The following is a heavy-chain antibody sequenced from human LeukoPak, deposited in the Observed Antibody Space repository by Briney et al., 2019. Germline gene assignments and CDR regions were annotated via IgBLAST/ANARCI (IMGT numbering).Heavy chain of an antibody. CDR2: IRSTANGYAT. CDR3: TGNYYGSGSYADFDY. CDR1: GFTFSGSA. J-gene: IGHJ4*02. V-gene: IGHV3-73*01. Sequence: PGGSLRLSCAASGFTFSGSALHSVRQASGKGLERVGRIRSTANGYATAYAASVKGRFTISRDDSKNTAYLQMDSLKTEDTAVYYCTGNYYGSGSYADFDYWGQGTLVTVSS. D-gene: IGHD3-10*01.